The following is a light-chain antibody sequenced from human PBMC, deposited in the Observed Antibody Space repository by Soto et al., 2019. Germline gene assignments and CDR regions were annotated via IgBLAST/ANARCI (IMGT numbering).Light chain of an antibody. V-gene: IGKV1-5*01. J-gene: IGKJ1*01. CDR3: LQYSSHSWT. Sequence: DIQTTQSPSTLSASVGDRVTITCRASRSISDWLAWYQQKPGKAPELLIFDASSLKSGVPSRFSGSGSGTEFTLTISRLQPDDVATYYCLQYSSHSWTFGQGTKV. CDR2: DAS. CDR1: RSISDW.